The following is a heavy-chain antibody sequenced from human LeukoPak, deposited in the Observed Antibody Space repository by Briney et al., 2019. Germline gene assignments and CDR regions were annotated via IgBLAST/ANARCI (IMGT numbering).Heavy chain of an antibody. J-gene: IGHJ3*01. CDR1: GFTFSNSA. D-gene: IGHD4-23*01. CDR3: AAEIYGGNADCCTFDF. CDR2: IGVAGGDT. Sequence: SVKVSCKASGFTFSNSAIQWVRQARGQRLEWIGWIGVAGGDTSYAQTLQGRITITRDMSTSTAYMELTGLGSDDTAVYYCAAEIYGGNADCCTFDFWGPGTPVTVSS. V-gene: IGHV1-58*02.